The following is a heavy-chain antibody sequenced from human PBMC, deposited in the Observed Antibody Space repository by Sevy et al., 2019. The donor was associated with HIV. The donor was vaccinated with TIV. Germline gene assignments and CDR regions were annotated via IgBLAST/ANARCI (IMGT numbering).Heavy chain of an antibody. J-gene: IGHJ4*02. Sequence: SETLSLSCTVSGDSITSRTDSWGWVRQPPGKRLEWIGTINYNGRTYYDPSLRRRFTMSVDTSKNKFSLRLNSVTAADTAVYYCARHAMITVTTAHFDYWGQGTLVTVSS. CDR2: INYNGRT. CDR1: GDSITSRTDS. CDR3: ARHAMITVTTAHFDY. D-gene: IGHD4-17*01. V-gene: IGHV4-39*01.